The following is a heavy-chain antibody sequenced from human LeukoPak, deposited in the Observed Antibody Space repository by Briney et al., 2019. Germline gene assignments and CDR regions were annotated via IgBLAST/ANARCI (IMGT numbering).Heavy chain of an antibody. D-gene: IGHD6-19*01. Sequence: GGSLRLSCAASGFTFSNYWMNWVRQAPGKGLEWVASIQRDGSEKYYVESVKGRFTISRDNAKNSLYLQMNSLRAEDTAVYYCARQLYSSGKWGQGTLVTVSS. J-gene: IGHJ4*02. CDR2: IQRDGSEK. CDR3: ARQLYSSGK. V-gene: IGHV3-7*01. CDR1: GFTFSNYW.